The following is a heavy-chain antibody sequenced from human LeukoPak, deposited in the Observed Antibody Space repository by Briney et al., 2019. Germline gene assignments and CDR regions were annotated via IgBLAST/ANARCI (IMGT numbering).Heavy chain of an antibody. J-gene: IGHJ4*02. D-gene: IGHD3-10*01. V-gene: IGHV3-33*01. CDR3: ARDSYYGSGSSPEY. Sequence: PGRSLRLSCAASGLTFSNYGMHWVRQAPGKGLEWVAVIWNDGSNKYYADSVKGRFTISRDNSKNTLYLQMNSLRAEDTAVYYCARDSYYGSGSSPEYWGQGTLVTVSS. CDR1: GLTFSNYG. CDR2: IWNDGSNK.